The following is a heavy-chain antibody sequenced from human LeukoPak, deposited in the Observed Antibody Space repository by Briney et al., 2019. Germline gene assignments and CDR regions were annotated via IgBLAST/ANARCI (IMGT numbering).Heavy chain of an antibody. CDR3: ARQDENDYWFDP. V-gene: IGHV4-34*01. CDR1: GGSFSGYR. D-gene: IGHD2-21*02. J-gene: IGHJ5*02. CDR2: VNHSGST. Sequence: SETLSLTCAVYGGSFSGYRWSWIRQPPGKGLEWIGEVNHSGSTNYNPSLKSRVTISVDTSKNQFSLNLSSVTAADTALYYCARQDENDYWFDPWGQGTLLTVSS.